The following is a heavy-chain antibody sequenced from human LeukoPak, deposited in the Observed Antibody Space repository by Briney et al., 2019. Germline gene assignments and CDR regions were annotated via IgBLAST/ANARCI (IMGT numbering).Heavy chain of an antibody. Sequence: SETLSLTCAVYGGSFSGYYWSWIRQPPGKGLEWIGEINHSGSTNYNPSLKSRVTIPVDTSKNQFSLKLSSVTAVDTAVYYCARFRSGYYYYGMDVWGQGTTVTVSS. CDR1: GGSFSGYY. CDR2: INHSGST. J-gene: IGHJ6*02. CDR3: ARFRSGYYYYGMDV. V-gene: IGHV4-34*01. D-gene: IGHD3-3*01.